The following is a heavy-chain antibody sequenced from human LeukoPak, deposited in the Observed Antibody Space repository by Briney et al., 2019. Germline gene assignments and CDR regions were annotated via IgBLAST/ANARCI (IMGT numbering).Heavy chain of an antibody. CDR3: TRGSFRGYSYGLPPDY. CDR1: GFTFSDYS. D-gene: IGHD5-18*01. V-gene: IGHV3-21*01. Sequence: PGGSLRLSCAVSGFTFSDYSMNWVRQAPGKGLEWVSSISSSSSYYADSVKGRFTISRDNAKNSLYLQMNSLRAEDTAAYYCTRGSFRGYSYGLPPDYWGQGALVTVSS. CDR2: ISSSSS. J-gene: IGHJ4*02.